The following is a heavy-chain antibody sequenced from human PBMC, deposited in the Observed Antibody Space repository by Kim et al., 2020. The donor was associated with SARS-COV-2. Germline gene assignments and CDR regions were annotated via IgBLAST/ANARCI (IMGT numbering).Heavy chain of an antibody. Sequence: SDTRYSPSFQGQVTISADKSNSTAYLQWSSLKDSDTAMYYCASGTTWDYWGQGTLVTVSS. V-gene: IGHV5-51*01. CDR2: SDT. CDR3: ASGTTWDY. J-gene: IGHJ4*02. D-gene: IGHD1-7*01.